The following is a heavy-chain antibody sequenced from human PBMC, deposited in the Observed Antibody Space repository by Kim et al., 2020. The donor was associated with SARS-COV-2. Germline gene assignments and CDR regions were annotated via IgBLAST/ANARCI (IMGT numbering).Heavy chain of an antibody. CDR3: AKVGHYYDSSGYIDY. J-gene: IGHJ4*02. CDR1: GFTFSSYA. Sequence: GGSLRLSCAASGFTFSSYAMSWVRQAPGKGLEWVSAISGSGGSTYYADSVKGRFTISRDNSKNTLYLQMNSLRAEDTAVYYCAKVGHYYDSSGYIDYWGQGTLVTVSS. CDR2: ISGSGGST. V-gene: IGHV3-23*01. D-gene: IGHD3-22*01.